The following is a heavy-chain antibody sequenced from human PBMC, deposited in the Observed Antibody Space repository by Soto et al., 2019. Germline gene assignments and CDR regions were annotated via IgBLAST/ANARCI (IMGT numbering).Heavy chain of an antibody. J-gene: IGHJ4*02. CDR3: ASQGDGVCFN. D-gene: IGHD2-8*01. CDR2: IYYSGST. Sequence: PSETLSLTYTVSGGSISSGGYYWSWIRQHPGKGLEWIGYIYYSGSTYYNPSLKSRVTISVDTSKNQFSLKLSSVTAADTAVYYCASQGDGVCFNWGQGTLVTAPQ. V-gene: IGHV4-31*03. CDR1: GGSISSGGYY.